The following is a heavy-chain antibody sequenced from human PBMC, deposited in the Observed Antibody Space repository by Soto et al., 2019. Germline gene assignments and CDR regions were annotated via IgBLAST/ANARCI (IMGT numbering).Heavy chain of an antibody. J-gene: IGHJ3*02. CDR1: GFTVRANY. D-gene: IGHD4-17*01. CDR3: AHPRGYGVFDAYDI. CDR2: IYNAGNI. V-gene: IGHV3-53*01. Sequence: GGSLRLSCAASGFTVRANYMTWVRRAPGKGLEWVSVIYNAGNIYYGDSVKGRFTISRDNSMNALYLQMNSLRIEDTAVYYCAHPRGYGVFDAYDIWGQGTMVTVSS.